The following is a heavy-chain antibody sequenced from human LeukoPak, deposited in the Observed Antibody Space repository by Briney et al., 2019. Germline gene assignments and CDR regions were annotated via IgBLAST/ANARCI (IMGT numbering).Heavy chain of an antibody. V-gene: IGHV3-21*01. CDR1: GFTFSIYS. D-gene: IGHD3-22*01. CDR2: ISSSSSYI. Sequence: GGSLRLSCAASGFTFSIYSTNWVRQAPGKGLEWVSSISSSSSYIYYADSVKGRFTISRDNAKNSLYLKMNSLRAEDTAVYYCARDLDDSSGYQPDYWGQGTLVTVSS. CDR3: ARDLDDSSGYQPDY. J-gene: IGHJ4*02.